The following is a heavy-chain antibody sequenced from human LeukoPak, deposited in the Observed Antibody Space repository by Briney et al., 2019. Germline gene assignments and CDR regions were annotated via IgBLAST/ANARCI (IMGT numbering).Heavy chain of an antibody. D-gene: IGHD1-26*01. J-gene: IGHJ4*02. Sequence: PGGSLTLSCAASGSTFSSYGMHWVRQAPGKGLEWVAVISYDGSNKYYADSVKGRFTISRDNSKNTLYLQMNSLRAEDTAVYYCAKDLEDVGATMFDYWGQGTLVTVSS. CDR2: ISYDGSNK. V-gene: IGHV3-30*18. CDR3: AKDLEDVGATMFDY. CDR1: GSTFSSYG.